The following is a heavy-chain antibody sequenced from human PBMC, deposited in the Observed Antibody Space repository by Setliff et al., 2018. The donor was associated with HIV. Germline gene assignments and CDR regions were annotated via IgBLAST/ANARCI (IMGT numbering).Heavy chain of an antibody. CDR3: AKDVRRFCSSTTCHSAPDS. CDR1: GFNVSHNY. J-gene: IGHJ5*02. CDR2: IYSDGRT. D-gene: IGHD2-2*01. Sequence: GGSLRLSCSASGFNVSHNYMTWVRQAPGKGLEWVYIIYSDGRTYYAASVKGRFTISRDNAQSSLYLQMSTVRPEDTAFYYCAKDVRRFCSSTTCHSAPDSWGQGTLVTVSS. V-gene: IGHV3-53*05.